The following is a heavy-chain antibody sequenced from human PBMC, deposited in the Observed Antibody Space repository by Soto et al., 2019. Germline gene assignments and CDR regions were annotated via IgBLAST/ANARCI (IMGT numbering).Heavy chain of an antibody. Sequence: QVQLVQSGAEVKKPGSSVKVSYKASGGTFSSYSINWVRQAPGQGLEWMGEIIPIFGTANYAQKFQGRVTITADESTSTDYMELSSLRSADTAVYYCARDGGRHSGGIDYWGQGTLVTVSS. V-gene: IGHV1-69*01. CDR3: ARDGGRHSGGIDY. CDR2: IIPIFGTA. CDR1: GGTFSSYS. J-gene: IGHJ4*02. D-gene: IGHD1-26*01.